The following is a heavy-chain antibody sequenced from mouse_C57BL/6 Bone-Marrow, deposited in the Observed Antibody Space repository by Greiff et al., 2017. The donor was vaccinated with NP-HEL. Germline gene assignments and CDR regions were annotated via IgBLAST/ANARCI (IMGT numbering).Heavy chain of an antibody. CDR2: IYPGSGST. V-gene: IGHV1-55*01. D-gene: IGHD2-5*01. Sequence: QVQLQQPGAELVKPGASVKMSCKASGYTFTSYWITWVKQRPGQGLEWIGDIYPGSGSTNYNEKFKSTATLTVDTSSSTAYMQLSSLTSEDSAVYYCARSSNYYWYFDVWGTGTTVTVSS. J-gene: IGHJ1*03. CDR1: GYTFTSYW. CDR3: ARSSNYYWYFDV.